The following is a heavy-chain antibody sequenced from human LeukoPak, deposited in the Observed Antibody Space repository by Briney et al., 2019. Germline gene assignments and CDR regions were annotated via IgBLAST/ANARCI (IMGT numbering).Heavy chain of an antibody. V-gene: IGHV3-7*01. CDR2: IKQDGSEK. D-gene: IGHD3-22*01. CDR1: GFTFSSYW. Sequence: GGSLRLSCAASGFTFSSYWMSWVRQAPGKGLEWVANIKQDGSEKYYVDSVKGRFTISRDNAKNSLYLQMNSLRAEGTAVYYCARTLYYYDSSGYYGRDYWGQGTLVTVSS. J-gene: IGHJ4*02. CDR3: ARTLYYYDSSGYYGRDY.